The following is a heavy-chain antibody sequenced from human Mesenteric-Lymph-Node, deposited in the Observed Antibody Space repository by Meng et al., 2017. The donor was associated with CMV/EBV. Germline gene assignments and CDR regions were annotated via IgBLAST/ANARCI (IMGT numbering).Heavy chain of an antibody. V-gene: IGHV3-7*01. D-gene: IGHD2-2*02. J-gene: IGHJ2*01. CDR2: IKQDGSEK. CDR1: GFTFSSYW. CDR3: ASRRIVVVPAAIGFYWYFDL. Sequence: GESLKISCAASGFTFSSYWMSWVRQAPGKGLEWVANIKQDGSEKYYVDSVKGRFIISRDNAKNSLYLQMNSLRAEDTAVYYCASRRIVVVPAAIGFYWYFDLWGRGTLVTVSS.